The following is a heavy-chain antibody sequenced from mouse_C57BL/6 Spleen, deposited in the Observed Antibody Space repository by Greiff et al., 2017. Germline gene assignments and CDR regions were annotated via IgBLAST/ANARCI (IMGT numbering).Heavy chain of an antibody. CDR1: GYSFTGYY. CDR3: ARSGAYYSNDYAMDY. J-gene: IGHJ4*01. CDR2: INPSTGGT. Sequence: EVQLQQSGPELVKPGASVKISCKASGYSFTGYYMNWVKQSPEKSLEWIGEINPSTGGTTYNPKFKAKATLTVDKSSSTAYMQLKSLTSEDSAVYYCARSGAYYSNDYAMDYWGQGTSVTVSS. D-gene: IGHD2-5*01. V-gene: IGHV1-42*01.